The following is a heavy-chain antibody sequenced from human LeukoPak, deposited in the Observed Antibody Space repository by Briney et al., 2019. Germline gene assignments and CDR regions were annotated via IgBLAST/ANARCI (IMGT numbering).Heavy chain of an antibody. CDR3: ARDSGSSGGFCFDY. J-gene: IGHJ4*02. Sequence: PSETLSLTCTVSGGSISSGGYYWSWIRQPPGKGLEWIGYIYHSGSTYYNPSLKSRVTISVDRSKNQFSLKLSSVTAADTAVYYCARDSGSSGGFCFDYWGQGTLVTVSS. CDR2: IYHSGST. V-gene: IGHV4-30-2*01. D-gene: IGHD6-13*01. CDR1: GGSISSGGYY.